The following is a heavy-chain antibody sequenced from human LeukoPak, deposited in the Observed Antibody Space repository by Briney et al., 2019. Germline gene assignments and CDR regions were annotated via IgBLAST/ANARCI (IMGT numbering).Heavy chain of an antibody. CDR2: SSAYNGNT. CDR3: ARLAVAGERPDY. Sequence: ASVKVSCKTSGYTFTSHGISWVRQAPGQGLERMGWSSAYNGNTNYAQKFQGRVSMTTDTSTTTGYTDLRSLRSDDTAVYYCARLAVAGERPDYWGQGTLVTVSS. CDR1: GYTFTSHG. V-gene: IGHV1-18*01. D-gene: IGHD6-19*01. J-gene: IGHJ4*02.